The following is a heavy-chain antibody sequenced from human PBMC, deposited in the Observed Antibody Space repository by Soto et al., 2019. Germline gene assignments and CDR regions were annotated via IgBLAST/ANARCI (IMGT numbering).Heavy chain of an antibody. CDR2: ISYDGSNK. D-gene: IGHD6-25*01. CDR1: GFTFSSYG. V-gene: IGHV3-30*18. CDR3: AKDWDSSDYYYYGMDV. Sequence: GGSLRLSCAASGFTFSSYGMHWVRQAPGKGLEWVAVISYDGSNKYYADSVKGRFTISRDNSKNTLYLQVNSLRAEDTAVYYCAKDWDSSDYYYYGMDVWGQGTTVTVSS. J-gene: IGHJ6*02.